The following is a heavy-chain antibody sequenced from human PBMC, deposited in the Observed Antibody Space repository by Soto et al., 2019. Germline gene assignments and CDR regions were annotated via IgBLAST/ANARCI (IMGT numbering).Heavy chain of an antibody. CDR1: GGSFSGYY. CDR2: INHSGST. V-gene: IGHV4-34*01. CDR3: ARRWGTYFDF. Sequence: SETLSLTCAVYGGSFSGYYWSWIRQPPGKGLEWIGEINHSGSTNHNPSLKSRVTISVDTSKNQFSLKLSSVTAADTAVYYCARRWGTYFDFWGQGTLVTVSS. D-gene: IGHD7-27*01. J-gene: IGHJ4*02.